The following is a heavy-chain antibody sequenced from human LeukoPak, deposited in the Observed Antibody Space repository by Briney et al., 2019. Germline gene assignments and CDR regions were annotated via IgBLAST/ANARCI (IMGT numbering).Heavy chain of an antibody. J-gene: IGHJ4*02. V-gene: IGHV3-23*01. Sequence: GGSLRLSCAASGFTFSSYAMSWVRQAPGKGLEWVSAISGSGGSTYYADSVKGRFTISRDNSKNTLYLQMNSLRAEDTAVYYCAKDPAWAWGSYSDYFDYWGQGTLVTVSS. D-gene: IGHD3-16*01. CDR1: GFTFSSYA. CDR2: ISGSGGST. CDR3: AKDPAWAWGSYSDYFDY.